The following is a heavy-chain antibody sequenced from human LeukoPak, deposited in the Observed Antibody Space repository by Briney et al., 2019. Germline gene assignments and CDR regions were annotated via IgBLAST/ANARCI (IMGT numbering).Heavy chain of an antibody. Sequence: SQTLSLTCTVSGGSISSGGYYWSWIRQHPGKGLEWIVYIYYSGSTYYNPSLKSRVTISVDTSKNQFSLKLSSVTAADTAVYYCASGPGGFGAREYWFDPWGQGTLVTVSS. V-gene: IGHV4-31*03. CDR3: ASGPGGFGAREYWFDP. CDR1: GGSISSGGYY. J-gene: IGHJ5*02. D-gene: IGHD3-10*01. CDR2: IYYSGST.